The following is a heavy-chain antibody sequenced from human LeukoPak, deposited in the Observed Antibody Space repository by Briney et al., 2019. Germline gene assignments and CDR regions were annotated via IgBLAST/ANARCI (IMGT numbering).Heavy chain of an antibody. V-gene: IGHV3-11*01. D-gene: IGHD5-12*01. CDR1: GFIFSVYY. CDR3: ARDPDSGYEEHLDY. Sequence: GGSLRLSCAASGFIFSVYYVSWMRQAPGKGLEWGSYISCSGSTMYYTDSVKCGFTISSDNAKDSLYLQMNRLRAEDTAVYYCARDPDSGYEEHLDYWGQGTLVTVSS. J-gene: IGHJ4*02. CDR2: ISCSGSTM.